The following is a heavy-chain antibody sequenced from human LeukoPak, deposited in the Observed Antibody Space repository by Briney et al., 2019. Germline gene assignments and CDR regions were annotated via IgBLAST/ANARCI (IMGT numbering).Heavy chain of an antibody. CDR1: GLTFSDCA. CDR3: AKDLAYYSDSSGYSGYLDY. Sequence: GGSLRLSCGASGLTFSDCAMSWVRQAPGMGLEWVSAISGTGGGTYYADSVKGRFTVSRDNSKNTVYLQMNSLRAEDTAVYYCAKDLAYYSDSSGYSGYLDYWGQGTLVTVSS. J-gene: IGHJ4*02. CDR2: ISGTGGGT. D-gene: IGHD3-22*01. V-gene: IGHV3-23*01.